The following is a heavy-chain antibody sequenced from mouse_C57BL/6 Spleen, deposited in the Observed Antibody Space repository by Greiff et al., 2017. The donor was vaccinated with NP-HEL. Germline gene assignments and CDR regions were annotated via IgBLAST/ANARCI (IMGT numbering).Heavy chain of an antibody. V-gene: IGHV5-15*01. Sequence: EVMLMESGGGLVQPGGSLKLSCAASGFTFSDYGMAWVRQAPRKGPEWVAFISNLAYSIYYVDTVTGRFTISRENAKNTLYLEMSSLRSEDTAMYYCARSTVPYWYFDVWGTGTTVTVSS. CDR1: GFTFSDYG. CDR3: ARSTVPYWYFDV. CDR2: ISNLAYSI. D-gene: IGHD1-1*01. J-gene: IGHJ1*03.